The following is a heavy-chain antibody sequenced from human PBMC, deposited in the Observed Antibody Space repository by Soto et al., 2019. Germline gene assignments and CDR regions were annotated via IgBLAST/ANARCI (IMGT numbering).Heavy chain of an antibody. D-gene: IGHD6-13*01. CDR2: ISSSGSTI. V-gene: IGHV3-48*03. CDR3: ARTPRYSSSLNWFDP. Sequence: GGSLRLSCAASGFTFSSYEMNWVRQAPGKGLEWVSYISSSGSTIYYADSVKGRFTISRDNAKNSLYLQMNSLRAEDTAVYYCARTPRYSSSLNWFDPWGQGTLVTVSS. J-gene: IGHJ5*02. CDR1: GFTFSSYE.